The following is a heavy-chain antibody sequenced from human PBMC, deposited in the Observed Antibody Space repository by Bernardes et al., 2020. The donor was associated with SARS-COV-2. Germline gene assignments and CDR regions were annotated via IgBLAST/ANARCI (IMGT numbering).Heavy chain of an antibody. D-gene: IGHD1-26*01. CDR3: ARDRLGARRAFDI. J-gene: IGHJ3*02. V-gene: IGHV3-11*01. CDR1: GFTFSDYY. CDR2: IGSSGSSI. Sequence: VGSLRLSCAASGFTFSDYYMTWIRQPPGKGLAWVSYIGSSGSSIYYADSVKGRFTISRDNAKNSLYLQMNSLRGEDTAVYYCARDRLGARRAFDIWGQGTMVTVSS.